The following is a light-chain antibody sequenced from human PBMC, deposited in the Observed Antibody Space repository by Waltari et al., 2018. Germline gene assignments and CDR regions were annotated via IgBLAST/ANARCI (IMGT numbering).Light chain of an antibody. CDR2: WAS. Sequence: DIVMTQSPDSLAVSLGERATINCKSSQSVLYSSNNKNYLAWYQKKPGQPPKLLIYWASTRESGVPDRFSGRGSGTDFTLTISSLQAEDVAVYYCQQYYSTPQTFGQGTKVGIK. CDR3: QQYYSTPQT. CDR1: QSVLYSSNNKNY. V-gene: IGKV4-1*01. J-gene: IGKJ1*01.